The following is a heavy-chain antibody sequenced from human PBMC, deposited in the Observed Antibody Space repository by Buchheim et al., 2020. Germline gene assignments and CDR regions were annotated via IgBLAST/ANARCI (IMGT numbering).Heavy chain of an antibody. CDR2: ISGSGGST. V-gene: IGHV3-23*01. CDR1: GFTFSSYA. CDR3: AKLISVVVITTGVSDAFDI. Sequence: EVQLLESGGGLVQPGGSLRLSCAASGFTFSSYAMSWVRQAPGKGLEWVSAISGSGGSTYYADSVKGRFTISRDNSKNTLYLQMNSLRAEDTAVYYCAKLISVVVITTGVSDAFDIWGQGT. J-gene: IGHJ3*02. D-gene: IGHD3-22*01.